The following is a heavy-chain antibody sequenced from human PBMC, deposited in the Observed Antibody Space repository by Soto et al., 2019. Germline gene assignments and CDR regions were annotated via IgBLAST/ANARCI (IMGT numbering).Heavy chain of an antibody. Sequence: ASVKVSCKASGYTFTIYALHWVRQAPGQRLEWMGWINAGNGNTKYSQNFQGRVTITRDTSANTAYIELSSLRSEDTAVYYCARGSPYSGFWSGFYPDYWGLGTLVTVSS. D-gene: IGHD3-3*01. CDR2: INAGNGNT. CDR1: GYTFTIYA. V-gene: IGHV1-3*01. J-gene: IGHJ4*02. CDR3: ARGSPYSGFWSGFYPDY.